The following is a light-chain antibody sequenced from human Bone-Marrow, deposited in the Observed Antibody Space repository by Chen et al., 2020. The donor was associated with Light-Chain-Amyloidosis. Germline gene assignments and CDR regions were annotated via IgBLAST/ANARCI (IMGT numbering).Light chain of an antibody. CDR3: QSADSSGTYEVI. V-gene: IGLV3-25*03. CDR2: RDT. J-gene: IGLJ2*01. CDR1: DLPTKY. Sequence: SYELTQPPSVSVSPGQTARITCSGDDLPTKYAYWYQQKPGQAPVLVIHRDTERPSGISELFSGSSSGTTATWPISGVQAEDEADYHCQSADSSGTYEVIFGGGNKLTVL.